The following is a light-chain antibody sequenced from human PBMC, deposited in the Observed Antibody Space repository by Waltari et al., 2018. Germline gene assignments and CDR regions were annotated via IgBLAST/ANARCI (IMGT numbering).Light chain of an antibody. Sequence: QSALTQPPSVSGSPGQSVTISCTGTSSDVGSYNRVSWYQQPPGTAPKLMIYEVNNRPDGVPVRFSGATSGNTASLTISGLQAEDEADYYCCSYAARYTFVFGTGTKVTVL. J-gene: IGLJ1*01. V-gene: IGLV2-18*02. CDR3: CSYAARYTFV. CDR1: SSDVGSYNR. CDR2: EVN.